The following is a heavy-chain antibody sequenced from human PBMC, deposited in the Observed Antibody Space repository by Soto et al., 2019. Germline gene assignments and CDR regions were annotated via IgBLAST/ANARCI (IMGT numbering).Heavy chain of an antibody. V-gene: IGHV3-48*01. CDR2: ISDSGSRM. Sequence: EVQLVESGGGLVQPGGSLRLSCVVSGFTLGAYSMNWVRQAPGKGLEWVSYISDSGSRMYYADSVKGRFTISRDRARNSLFRQMNSLRAEDTAVYYCAPQGVGATGYLYWGQGTLVTVSS. D-gene: IGHD1-26*01. CDR1: GFTLGAYS. J-gene: IGHJ4*02. CDR3: APQGVGATGYLY.